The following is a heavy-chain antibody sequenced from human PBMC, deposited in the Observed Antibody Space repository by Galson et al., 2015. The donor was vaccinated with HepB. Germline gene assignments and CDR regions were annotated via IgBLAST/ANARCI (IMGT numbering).Heavy chain of an antibody. CDR2: IYKSGST. V-gene: IGHV4-61*01. CDR3: AKVGSQRLSPWEY. D-gene: IGHD3-10*01. J-gene: IGHJ4*02. CDR1: GGSLNSGSYY. Sequence: ETLSLTCSVSGGSLNSGSYYWTWIRQPPGKGLEWIGYIYKSGSTNYNPSLKSRVTISVDTSKNQFSLKLTSVTAADTAIYYCAKVGSQRLSPWEYWGQGTLVTVSS.